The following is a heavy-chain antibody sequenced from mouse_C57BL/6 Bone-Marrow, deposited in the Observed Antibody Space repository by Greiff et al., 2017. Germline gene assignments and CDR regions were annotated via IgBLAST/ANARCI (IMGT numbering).Heavy chain of an antibody. CDR3: AREPGAWFAY. CDR2: ISPNNGGT. CDR1: GYTFTDYN. Sequence: EVQLQQSGPELVKPGASVKMSCKASGYTFTDYNMHWVKQSHGKSLEWIGYISPNNGGTSYHQKFKGKATLTVTKYSTTAYLEPTHLTSETATVYYCAREPGAWFAYWGQGTLVTVSA. J-gene: IGHJ3*01. V-gene: IGHV1-22*01.